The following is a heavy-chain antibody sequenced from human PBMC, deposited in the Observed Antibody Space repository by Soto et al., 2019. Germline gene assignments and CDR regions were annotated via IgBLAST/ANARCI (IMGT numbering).Heavy chain of an antibody. D-gene: IGHD4-17*01. CDR2: IIPILGIA. CDR1: GXTFGSYT. V-gene: IGHV1-69*02. J-gene: IGHJ3*02. Sequence: SVKVSCKASGXTFGSYTISWVRQAPGQGLEWMGRIIPILGIANYAQKFQGRVTITADKSTSTAYMELSSLRSEDTAVYYCARIFGGVTTYFAFDIWGQGTMVTVSS. CDR3: ARIFGGVTTYFAFDI.